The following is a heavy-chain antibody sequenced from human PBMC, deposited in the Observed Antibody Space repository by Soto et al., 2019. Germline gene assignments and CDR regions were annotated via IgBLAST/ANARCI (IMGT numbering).Heavy chain of an antibody. D-gene: IGHD3-16*01. CDR1: GDSISSGGYR. CDR2: MYNSGST. V-gene: IGHV4-31*03. J-gene: IGHJ4*02. Sequence: QVQLQESGPGLVKPSQTLSLTCTVSGDSISSGGYRWSWIRQHPGEGLEWIGFMYNSGSTSYNPSLKSRATISVHTSTNQFSLNLRSVTAADTAVYYCARGGDTTKVDFWGQGTLVTVSS. CDR3: ARGGDTTKVDF.